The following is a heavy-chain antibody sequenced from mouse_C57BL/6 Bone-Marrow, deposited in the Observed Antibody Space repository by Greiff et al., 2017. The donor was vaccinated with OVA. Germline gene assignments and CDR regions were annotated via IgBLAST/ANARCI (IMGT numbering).Heavy chain of an antibody. CDR1: GYTFTSYW. Sequence: QVQLQQPGAELVKPGASVKMSCKASGYTFTSYWITWVKQRPGQGLEWIGDIYPGSGSTNYNEKFKSKATLTVDTSSSPAYMQLSSLTSEDSAVYYCARFITTVVADYWGQGTTLTVSS. CDR2: IYPGSGST. CDR3: ARFITTVVADY. D-gene: IGHD1-1*01. J-gene: IGHJ2*01. V-gene: IGHV1-55*01.